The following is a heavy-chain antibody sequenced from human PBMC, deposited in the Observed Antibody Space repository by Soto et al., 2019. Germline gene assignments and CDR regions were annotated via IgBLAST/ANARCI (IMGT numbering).Heavy chain of an antibody. CDR3: AKDYAGFWKYAGLDV. CDR2: IPANVGDT. D-gene: IGHD1-7*01. CDR1: GLSFVRHS. Sequence: GESLRLSCPASGLSFVRHSMTWARQAPGKGLEWVSGIPANVGDTYNTDSVKDRFAISRDNSKNTLYLQMNRLRAEDTAIYYCAKDYAGFWKYAGLDVWGQGTTVTVSS. J-gene: IGHJ6*02. V-gene: IGHV3-23*01.